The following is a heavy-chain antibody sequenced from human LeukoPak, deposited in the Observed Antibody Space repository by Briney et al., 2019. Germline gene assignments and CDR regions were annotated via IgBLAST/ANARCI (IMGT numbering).Heavy chain of an antibody. D-gene: IGHD6-19*01. J-gene: IGHJ4*02. CDR3: ARPGYSTGWYVDY. V-gene: IGHV5-51*01. CDR2: IYPGDSDT. CDR1: GYSFTSYW. Sequence: GGSLKISCKGSGYSFTSYWIGCVRQMPRKGLEWMGIIYPGDSDTRYSPSFQGQVTISADKSISTAYLQWSSLKASDTAMYYCARPGYSTGWYVDYWGQGTLVTVSS.